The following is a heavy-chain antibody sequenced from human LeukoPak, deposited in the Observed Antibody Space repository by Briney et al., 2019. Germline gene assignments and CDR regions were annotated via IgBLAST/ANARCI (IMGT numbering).Heavy chain of an antibody. CDR2: IKSKTDGGTT. V-gene: IGHV3-15*01. J-gene: IGHJ4*02. D-gene: IGHD5-18*01. CDR1: GFTFSSYG. Sequence: GGSLRLSCAASGFTFSSYGMHWVRQAPGKGLEWVGRIKSKTDGGTTDCAAPVKGRFTISRDDSKNTLYLQMNSLKTEDTAVYYCAKDLDSYGPYFDYWGQGTLVTVSS. CDR3: AKDLDSYGPYFDY.